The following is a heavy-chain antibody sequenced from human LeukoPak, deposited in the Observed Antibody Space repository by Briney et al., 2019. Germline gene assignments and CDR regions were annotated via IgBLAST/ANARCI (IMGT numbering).Heavy chain of an antibody. J-gene: IGHJ4*02. V-gene: IGHV4-39*01. CDR1: GCSISSSSYY. Sequence: SETLSLTCTVSGCSISSSSYYWGWIRQPPGKGLEWIGSIYYSGSTYYNPSLKSRVTISVDTSKNQFSLKLSSVTAADTAVYYCARPTGGSCCRLFDYWGQGTLVTVSS. D-gene: IGHD2-15*01. CDR3: ARPTGGSCCRLFDY. CDR2: IYYSGST.